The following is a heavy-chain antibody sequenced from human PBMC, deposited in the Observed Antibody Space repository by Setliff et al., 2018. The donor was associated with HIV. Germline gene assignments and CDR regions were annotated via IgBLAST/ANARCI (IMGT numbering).Heavy chain of an antibody. CDR1: GGSISSYY. CDR2: IYTSGST. CDR3: ARRGRDGVLIVFATGFDP. Sequence: PSETLSLTCSVSGGSISSYYWSWIRQPPGKGLEWIGYIYTSGSTNYNPSLKSRVTISVDTSKNQFSLKLSSVTAADTGVYYCARRGRDGVLIVFATGFDPWGQGTLVTVSS. D-gene: IGHD2-8*01. V-gene: IGHV4-4*09. J-gene: IGHJ5*02.